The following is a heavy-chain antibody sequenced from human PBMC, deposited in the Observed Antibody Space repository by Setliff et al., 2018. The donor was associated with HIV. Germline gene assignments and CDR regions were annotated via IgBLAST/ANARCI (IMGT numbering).Heavy chain of an antibody. V-gene: IGHV1-69*13. CDR1: GYTFTGYY. Sequence: SVKVSCKASGYTFTGYYMHWVRQAPGQGLEWMGGIIPIFGTADYAQKFQGRVTITADESTSIAYMELSSLRSVDTGVYYCARDIGDDFWSGYSNWFDPWGQGTLVTVSS. J-gene: IGHJ5*02. D-gene: IGHD3-3*01. CDR2: IIPIFGTA. CDR3: ARDIGDDFWSGYSNWFDP.